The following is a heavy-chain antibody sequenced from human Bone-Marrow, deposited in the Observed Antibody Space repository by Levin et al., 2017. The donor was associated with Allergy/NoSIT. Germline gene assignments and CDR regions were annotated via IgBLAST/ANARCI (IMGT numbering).Heavy chain of an antibody. V-gene: IGHV3-23*01. CDR2: ISGSGGST. Sequence: GGSLRLSCAASGFTFSSYAMSWVRQAPGKGLEWVSAISGSGGSTYYADSVKGRFTISRDNSKNTLYLQMNSLRAEDTAVYYCATDSLVAGLFQHWGQGTLVTVSS. CDR3: ATDSLVAGLFQH. CDR1: GFTFSSYA. D-gene: IGHD6-19*01. J-gene: IGHJ1*01.